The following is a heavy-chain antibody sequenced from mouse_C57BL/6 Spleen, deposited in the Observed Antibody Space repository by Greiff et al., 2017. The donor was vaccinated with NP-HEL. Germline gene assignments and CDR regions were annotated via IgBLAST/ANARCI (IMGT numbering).Heavy chain of an antibody. CDR1: GYTFTSYW. D-gene: IGHD3-2*02. Sequence: QVQLQQPGAELVKPGASVKMSCKASGYTFTSYWITWVKQRPGQGLEWIGDIYPGSGSTNYNEKFKSKATLTVDTSSSTAYMQLSSLTSEDSAVYYCARQLRLHDYAMDYWGQGTSVTVSS. CDR3: ARQLRLHDYAMDY. CDR2: IYPGSGST. V-gene: IGHV1-55*01. J-gene: IGHJ4*01.